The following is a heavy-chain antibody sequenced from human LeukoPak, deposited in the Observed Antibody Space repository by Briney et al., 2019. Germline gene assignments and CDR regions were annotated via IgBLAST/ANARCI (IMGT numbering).Heavy chain of an antibody. J-gene: IGHJ5*02. D-gene: IGHD6-13*01. Sequence: GGSLTLSCAASGFTFSGSAMHWVRQASGRGLEWVGRIRSKANSYATAYAASGRGRFTISRDDSKNTAYLQMNSLKTEDTAVYYCTRHSSSWFHNWFDPWGQGTLVTVSS. CDR3: TRHSSSWFHNWFDP. CDR2: IRSKANSYAT. V-gene: IGHV3-73*01. CDR1: GFTFSGSA.